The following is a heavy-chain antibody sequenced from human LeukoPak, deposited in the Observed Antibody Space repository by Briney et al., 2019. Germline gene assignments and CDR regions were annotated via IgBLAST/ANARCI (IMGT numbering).Heavy chain of an antibody. CDR1: GFTFSSYW. CDR2: IKHDGSAT. V-gene: IGHV3-7*03. D-gene: IGHD6-13*01. J-gene: IGHJ5*02. Sequence: PGGSLRLSCAASGFTFSSYWMSWVRQAPRKGLEWVATIKHDGSATYYVDSVKGRFTISRDNAKNSLFLQMNSLRADDTAMYYWPRETFAATARGGDHWGQGTLVTVSS. CDR3: PRETFAATARGGDH.